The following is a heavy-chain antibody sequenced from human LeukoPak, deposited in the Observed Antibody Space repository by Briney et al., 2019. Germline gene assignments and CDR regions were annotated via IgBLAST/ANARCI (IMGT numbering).Heavy chain of an antibody. J-gene: IGHJ5*02. CDR3: ARVRGTYGQNWFDP. D-gene: IGHD3-10*01. CDR2: LYSGGDT. Sequence: PGESLRLSCAASGFTFSSYAMNWVRQAPGKGLECVSILYSGGDTYYADSVKGRFTISRDNSKNTLSLQMNSLRAEDTAVYYCARVRGTYGQNWFDPWGQGTLVTVSS. V-gene: IGHV3-66*01. CDR1: GFTFSSYA.